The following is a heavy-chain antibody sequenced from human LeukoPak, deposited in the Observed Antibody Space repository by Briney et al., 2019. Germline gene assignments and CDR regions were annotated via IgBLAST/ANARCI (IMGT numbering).Heavy chain of an antibody. Sequence: GGTLRLSCAASGFNFNNYGMNWVRQAPGKGLEWVSGISGSGGGTTYYTDSVKGRFTISRDDSKNTAYLQMNSLKTEDTAVYYCTRLRTDYYDGSGYYDYWGQGTLVTVSS. D-gene: IGHD3-22*01. CDR1: GFNFNNYG. V-gene: IGHV3-23*01. CDR3: TRLRTDYYDGSGYYDY. J-gene: IGHJ4*02. CDR2: ISGSGGGTT.